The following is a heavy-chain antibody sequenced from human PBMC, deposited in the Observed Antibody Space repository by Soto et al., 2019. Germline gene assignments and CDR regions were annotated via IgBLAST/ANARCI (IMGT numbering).Heavy chain of an antibody. Sequence: QVQLVQSGAEVKKPGASVKVSCKASGYRFNSYGITWVRQAPGQGLEWMGWISAYNGNTNFVQKLQGRVTMTTDTSTSTAYMELRSLTSDDTAVYYCARDKGYYFLSSGYRSYYFDYWGQGTLVTVSS. J-gene: IGHJ4*02. CDR2: ISAYNGNT. D-gene: IGHD3-3*01. CDR1: GYRFNSYG. CDR3: ARDKGYYFLSSGYRSYYFDY. V-gene: IGHV1-18*04.